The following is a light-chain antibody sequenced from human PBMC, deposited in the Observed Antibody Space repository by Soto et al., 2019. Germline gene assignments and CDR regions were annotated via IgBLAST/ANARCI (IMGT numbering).Light chain of an antibody. CDR3: GTWDSSLSAWV. CDR1: SSNIGNDY. V-gene: IGLV1-51*02. J-gene: IGLJ3*02. CDR2: AND. Sequence: QSALTQPPSVSAAPGQKVTISCSGSSSNIGNDYVSWYQQLPGTAPKLLISANDKRPSGIPDRFSGSKSGTSATLGITGLQTGDEADYYCGTWDSSLSAWVFGGGTKVTVL.